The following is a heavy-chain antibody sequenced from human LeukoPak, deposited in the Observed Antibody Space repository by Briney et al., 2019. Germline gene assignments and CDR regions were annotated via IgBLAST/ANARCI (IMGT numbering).Heavy chain of an antibody. D-gene: IGHD3-10*01. CDR1: GGSISSGSYY. CDR2: IYRNVNT. CDR3: ARGAVRGVISYYYYYYMDV. J-gene: IGHJ6*03. V-gene: IGHV4-61*02. Sequence: SETLSLTCTVSGGSISSGSYYWSWIRQPAGKGLEWIGRIYRNVNTNYNPSLKSRVTISVDTSKNQFSLKLSSVTAADTAVYYCARGAVRGVISYYYYYYMDVWGKGTTVTVSS.